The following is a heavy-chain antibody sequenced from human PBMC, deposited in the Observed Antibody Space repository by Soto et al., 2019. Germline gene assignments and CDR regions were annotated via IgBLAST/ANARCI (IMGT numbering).Heavy chain of an antibody. CDR2: IIPIFGTA. J-gene: IGHJ4*02. CDR1: GGTFSSYA. CDR3: ARANYYDSSGYQEFDY. D-gene: IGHD3-22*01. Sequence: SVKVSCKASGGTFSSYAISWVRQAPGQGLEWMGGIIPIFGTANYAQKFQGRVTITADESTSTAYMELSSLRSEDTAVYYCARANYYDSSGYQEFDYWGQGTLVTVSS. V-gene: IGHV1-69*13.